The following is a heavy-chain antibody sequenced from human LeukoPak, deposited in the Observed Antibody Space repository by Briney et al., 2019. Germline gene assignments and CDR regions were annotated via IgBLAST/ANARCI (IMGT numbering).Heavy chain of an antibody. CDR3: ARSSRRGYYFDY. D-gene: IGHD3-16*01. Sequence: PGGSLRLSCAASGFTFSSYEMNWVRQAPGKGLEWVSYISSSGSTIYYADSVKGRFTISRDNSKNTLYLQMNSLRAEDTAVYYCARSSRRGYYFDYWGQGTLVTVSS. CDR2: ISSSGSTI. V-gene: IGHV3-48*03. J-gene: IGHJ4*02. CDR1: GFTFSSYE.